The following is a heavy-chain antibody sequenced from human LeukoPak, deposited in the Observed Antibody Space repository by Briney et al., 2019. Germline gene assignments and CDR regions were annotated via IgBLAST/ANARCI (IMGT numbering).Heavy chain of an antibody. CDR2: ISSSSSYI. V-gene: IGHV3-21*03. CDR1: GFTFSSYS. J-gene: IGHJ5*02. Sequence: GGSLRLSCAASGFTFSSYSMNWVRQAPGKGLEWVSSISSSSSYIYYADSVKGRFTISRDDSKNTVYLQMNSLKTEDTALYYCSVHGTEEWFDPWGLGTLVTVSS. D-gene: IGHD5/OR15-5a*01. CDR3: SVHGTEEWFDP.